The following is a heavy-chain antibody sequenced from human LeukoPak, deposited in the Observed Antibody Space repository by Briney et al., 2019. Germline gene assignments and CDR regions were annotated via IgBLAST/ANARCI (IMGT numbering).Heavy chain of an antibody. V-gene: IGHV3-21*01. CDR1: GFTFDDYA. CDR3: ARRASAERGHSYGLDY. Sequence: PGGSLRLSCAVSGFTFDDYAMNWVRQAPGKGLEWVSSISFSGTYIYYADSLKGRITISRDNARRSLFLQMNSLRAEDTAVYYCARRASAERGHSYGLDYWGQGTLVTASS. CDR2: ISFSGTYI. D-gene: IGHD5-18*01. J-gene: IGHJ4*02.